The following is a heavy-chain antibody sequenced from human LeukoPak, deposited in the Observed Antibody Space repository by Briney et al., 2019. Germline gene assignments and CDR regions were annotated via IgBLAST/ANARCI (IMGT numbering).Heavy chain of an antibody. D-gene: IGHD3-9*01. CDR2: ISGSGGST. Sequence: GGSLRLSCAASGFTFYTYAMTWVRQAPGKGLEWVSAISGSGGSTYYADSVKGRFTISRDNSKNTLYLQMNSLRAEDTAVYYCAKFPHYDILTGYPYWGQGTLVTVSS. J-gene: IGHJ4*02. V-gene: IGHV3-23*01. CDR3: AKFPHYDILTGYPY. CDR1: GFTFYTYA.